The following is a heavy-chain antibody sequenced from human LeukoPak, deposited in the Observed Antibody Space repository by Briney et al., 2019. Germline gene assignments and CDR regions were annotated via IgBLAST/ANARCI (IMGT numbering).Heavy chain of an antibody. CDR1: GFTVSSNY. CDR3: ARGIEVGSGYMDV. V-gene: IGHV3-66*01. CDR2: TYSGGST. D-gene: IGHD3-22*01. J-gene: IGHJ6*03. Sequence: GGSLRLSCAASGFTVSSNYMTWVRQAPGKGLEWVSVTYSGGSTYYADSVKGRSTISRDNSKNTLYLQMNSLRAEDTAVYYCARGIEVGSGYMDVWGKGTTVTISS.